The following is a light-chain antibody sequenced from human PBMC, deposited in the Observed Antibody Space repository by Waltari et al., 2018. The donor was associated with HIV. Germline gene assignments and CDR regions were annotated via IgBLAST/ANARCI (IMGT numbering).Light chain of an antibody. CDR2: GAS. Sequence: EIVMTQSTATLSVFPGERATLSCTASQSIRTNLAWYQQKPGQAPRPLIYGASTRATGIPARFSGTGSGTEFTLTISSLQSEDFAVYYCQQYDDWPPLSFGGGTRVEIK. CDR1: QSIRTN. V-gene: IGKV3-15*01. J-gene: IGKJ4*01. CDR3: QQYDDWPPLS.